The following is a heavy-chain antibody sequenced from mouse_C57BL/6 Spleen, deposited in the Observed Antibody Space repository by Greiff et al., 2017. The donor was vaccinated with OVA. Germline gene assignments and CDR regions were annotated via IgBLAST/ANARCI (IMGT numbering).Heavy chain of an antibody. Sequence: QVQLQQPGAELVKPGASVKLSCKASGYTFTSYWMHWVKQRPGRGLEWIGRIDPNSGGTKYNEKFKSKTTLTVDKPSSKAYMQLSSLTSEDTAVDNCARPQYGKDAMDYWGQGTSVTVSS. CDR3: ARPQYGKDAMDY. D-gene: IGHD2-1*01. CDR1: GYTFTSYW. J-gene: IGHJ4*01. CDR2: IDPNSGGT. V-gene: IGHV1-72*01.